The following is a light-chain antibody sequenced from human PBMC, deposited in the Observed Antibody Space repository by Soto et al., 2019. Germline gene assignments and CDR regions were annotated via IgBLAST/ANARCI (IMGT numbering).Light chain of an antibody. CDR2: DAS. J-gene: IGKJ1*01. CDR1: QRFGSSN. CDR3: QQYGSSGT. Sequence: EIVLTQSPGTLSLSLGERGTLSCRASQRFGSSNLAWYQQKPGQAPRLLIYDASNRATGIPARFSGSGSGTDFTLTISRLEPEDFAVYYCQQYGSSGTFGQGTKVDIK. V-gene: IGKV3-20*01.